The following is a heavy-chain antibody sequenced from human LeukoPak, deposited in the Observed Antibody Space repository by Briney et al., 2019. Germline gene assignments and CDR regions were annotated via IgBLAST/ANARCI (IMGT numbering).Heavy chain of an antibody. CDR2: ISSTSRTI. D-gene: IGHD5-18*01. V-gene: IGHV3-48*01. CDR3: ARVGYTYGYFDY. J-gene: IGHJ4*02. CDR1: GFTFTTYS. Sequence: GGSLRLSCAGSGFTFTTYSMNWVRQAPGKGLEWVSYISSTSRTIYYADSVKGRFTISRDNAKNSLYLHMDSLRAEDTAVYYCARVGYTYGYFDYWGQGTLVTVPS.